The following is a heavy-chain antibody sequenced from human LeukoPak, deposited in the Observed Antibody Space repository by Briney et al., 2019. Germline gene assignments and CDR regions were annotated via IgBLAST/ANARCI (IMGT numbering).Heavy chain of an antibody. V-gene: IGHV1-69*01. CDR2: IIPIFGTA. CDR1: GGTFSSYA. CDR3: ARDRDFWSGYYFDY. Sequence: SVKVSCKASGGTFSSYAISWVRQAPGQGLEWMGGIIPIFGTANYAQKLQGRVTITADESTSTAYKELSSLRPEDTAVYYCARDRDFWSGYYFDYWGQGTLVTVSS. D-gene: IGHD3-3*01. J-gene: IGHJ4*02.